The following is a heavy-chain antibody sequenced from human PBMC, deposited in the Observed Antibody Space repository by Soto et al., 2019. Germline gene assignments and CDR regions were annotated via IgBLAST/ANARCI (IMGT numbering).Heavy chain of an antibody. Sequence: SQTLSLTCAISGDIVSSHSAAWNWIRQSPSRGLEWMGRTYFRYKWYKDYAISVKSRITINPDTSLSRFSLQLNSVYPEDTAVYYFVRDVGGGDLLDYWGQGTLVTVSS. CDR2: TYFRYKWYK. D-gene: IGHD1-26*01. J-gene: IGHJ4*02. CDR3: VRDVGGGDLLDY. CDR1: GDIVSSHSAA. V-gene: IGHV6-1*01.